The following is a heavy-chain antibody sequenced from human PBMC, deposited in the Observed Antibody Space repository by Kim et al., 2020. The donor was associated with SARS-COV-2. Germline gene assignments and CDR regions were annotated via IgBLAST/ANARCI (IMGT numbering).Heavy chain of an antibody. Sequence: GGSLRLSCAASGFTFSNAWMSWVRQAPGKGLEWVGRIKSKTDGGTTDYAAPVKGRFTISRDDSKNTLYLQMNSLKTEDTAVYYCTTAPTYDILTGFDDAFDIWGQGTMVTVSS. CDR3: TTAPTYDILTGFDDAFDI. CDR2: IKSKTDGGTT. D-gene: IGHD3-9*01. J-gene: IGHJ3*02. CDR1: GFTFSNAW. V-gene: IGHV3-15*01.